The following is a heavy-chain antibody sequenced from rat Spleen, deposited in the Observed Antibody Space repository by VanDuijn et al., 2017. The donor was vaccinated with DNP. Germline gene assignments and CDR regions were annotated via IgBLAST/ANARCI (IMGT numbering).Heavy chain of an antibody. CDR1: GFTFSYYW. V-gene: IGHV5S10*01. D-gene: IGHD5-1*01. CDR2: IIYDGSRT. CDR3: ARGLGVQNWFAY. Sequence: EVQLVESGGDLVQPGRSLKLSCVASGFTFSYYWMAWVRQVPKKGLEWVATIIYDGSRTYYRDSVKGRFTISRDNANHTLYLQMNSLRSEDTATYYCARGLGVQNWFAYWGQGTLVTVSS. J-gene: IGHJ3*01.